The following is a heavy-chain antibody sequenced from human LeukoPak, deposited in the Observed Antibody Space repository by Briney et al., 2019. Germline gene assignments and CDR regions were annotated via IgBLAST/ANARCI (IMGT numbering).Heavy chain of an antibody. CDR1: GGSFSGYY. CDR2: INHSGST. V-gene: IGHV4-34*01. J-gene: IGHJ4*02. CDR3: ARGRITMVRGVTYYFDY. Sequence: SETMSLTCAVYGGSFSGYYWSWIRQPPGRGLEWIGEINHSGSTNYNPSLKSRVTISVDTSKNQFSLKLSSVTAADTAVYYCARGRITMVRGVTYYFDYWGQGTLVTVSS. D-gene: IGHD3-10*01.